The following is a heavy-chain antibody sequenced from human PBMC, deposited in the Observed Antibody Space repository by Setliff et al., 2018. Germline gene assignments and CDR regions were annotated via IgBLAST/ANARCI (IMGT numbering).Heavy chain of an antibody. CDR2: IYPGDSDT. V-gene: IGHV5-51*01. CDR3: ARGDSGYDSGDY. CDR1: GYIFTNYW. J-gene: IGHJ4*02. Sequence: GESLKISCKASGYIFTNYWIGWVRQMPGKGLEWMGVIYPGDSDTRYSPSFQGQVTISADKSISTAYLQWSSLKAPDTAMYYCARGDSGYDSGDYWGQGTLVTVSS. D-gene: IGHD5-12*01.